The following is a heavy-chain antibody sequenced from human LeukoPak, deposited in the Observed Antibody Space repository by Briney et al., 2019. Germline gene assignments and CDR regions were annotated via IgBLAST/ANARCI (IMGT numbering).Heavy chain of an antibody. V-gene: IGHV3-30-3*01. CDR1: GFTFSSYA. D-gene: IGHD3-22*01. CDR2: ISYDGSNK. CDR3: ASGYDTSGYYHYYFDY. Sequence: GGSLRLSCAVSGFTFSSYAMHWVRQAPGKGLECLAVISYDGSNKYYADSVKGRFTISRDSSKNTLYLQMNSLRPEDTAVYYCASGYDTSGYYHYYFDYWGQGTLVTVSS. J-gene: IGHJ4*02.